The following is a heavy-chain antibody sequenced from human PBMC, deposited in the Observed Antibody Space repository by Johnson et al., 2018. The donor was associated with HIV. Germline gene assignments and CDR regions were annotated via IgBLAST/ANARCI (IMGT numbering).Heavy chain of an antibody. J-gene: IGHJ3*02. CDR1: GFIFSNYN. CDR3: ARFDSGWQWQGLDI. V-gene: IGHV3-11*04. CDR2: ITSSGSSV. Sequence: HVQLVESGGDLVQPGGSLRLSCQVSGFIFSNYNMAWIRQSPGKGLECLSYITSSGSSVYYTDFVNGRFTISRDIAKASVSLRMNSLRAEDTAVYYCARFDSGWQWQGLDIWGQGTMVTVSS. D-gene: IGHD6-19*01.